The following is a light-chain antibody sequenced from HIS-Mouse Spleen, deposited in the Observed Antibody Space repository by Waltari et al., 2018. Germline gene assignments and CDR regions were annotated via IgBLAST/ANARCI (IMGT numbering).Light chain of an antibody. CDR2: DAS. CDR1: QEISNY. CDR3: QQYDNLPLT. Sequence: DIQMTQSPSSLSASVGYRVTITCQASQEISNYLNWYQQKPGKAPRLLIYDASNLETGVTSRFSGSGSGTDFTFTISSLQPEDIETYYCQQYDNLPLTFGGGTKVEIK. V-gene: IGKV1-33*01. J-gene: IGKJ4*01.